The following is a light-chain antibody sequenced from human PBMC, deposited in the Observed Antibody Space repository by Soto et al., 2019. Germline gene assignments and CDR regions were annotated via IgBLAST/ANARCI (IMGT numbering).Light chain of an antibody. CDR1: QSISSY. V-gene: IGKV1-39*01. CDR3: QQSSDIPYT. J-gene: IGKJ2*01. Sequence: DIPMTQSPSSLSASVGDRVTITCRASQSISSYLNWYQQKPGKAPKLLIYGASSLQSGVPSRFSGSGAETDFTLTISSLQPEDFATFYCQQSSDIPYTFGQGTELEIK. CDR2: GAS.